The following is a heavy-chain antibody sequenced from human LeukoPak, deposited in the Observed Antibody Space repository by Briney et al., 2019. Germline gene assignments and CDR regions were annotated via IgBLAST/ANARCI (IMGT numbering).Heavy chain of an antibody. CDR3: VRDSNYYHNSGGRNVHYDSLAI. D-gene: IGHD2-21*01. CDR1: GFSFSSFW. CDR2: IKADGSVK. J-gene: IGHJ3*02. V-gene: IGHV3-7*01. Sequence: PGGSLRLSCAASGFSFSSFWMTWVRQAPGKGLEWVANIKADGSVKHSVDSMEGRFTISRDNARNSLYLQMNSLRAEDTAVYYCVRDSNYYHNSGGRNVHYDSLAIWGHGTTVTVSS.